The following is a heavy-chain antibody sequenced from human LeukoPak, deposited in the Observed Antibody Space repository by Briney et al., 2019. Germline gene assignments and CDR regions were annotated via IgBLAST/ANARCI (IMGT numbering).Heavy chain of an antibody. Sequence: GGSLRLSCAASGFTFSSYGMHWVRQAPGKGLEWVAVISYDGSNKYYADSVKGRFTISRDNSKNTLYLQMNSLRAEDTAVYYCAKARYYYDSSGYWALDYWGQETLVTVSS. D-gene: IGHD3-22*01. CDR2: ISYDGSNK. CDR3: AKARYYYDSSGYWALDY. V-gene: IGHV3-30*18. J-gene: IGHJ4*02. CDR1: GFTFSSYG.